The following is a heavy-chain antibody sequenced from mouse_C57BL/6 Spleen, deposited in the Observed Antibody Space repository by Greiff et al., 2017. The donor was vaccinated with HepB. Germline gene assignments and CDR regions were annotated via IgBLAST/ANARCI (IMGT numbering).Heavy chain of an antibody. D-gene: IGHD1-1*01. Sequence: LVESGGGLVKPGGSLKLSCAASGFTFSSYAMSWVRQTPEKRLEWVATISDGGSYTYYPDNVKGRFTISRDNAKNNLYLQMSHLKSEDTAMYYCAREGLLRSYFDYWGQGTTLTVSS. CDR1: GFTFSSYA. CDR3: AREGLLRSYFDY. J-gene: IGHJ2*01. V-gene: IGHV5-4*01. CDR2: ISDGGSYT.